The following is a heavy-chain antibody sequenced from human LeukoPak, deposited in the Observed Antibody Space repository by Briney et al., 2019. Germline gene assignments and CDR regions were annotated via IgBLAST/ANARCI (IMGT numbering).Heavy chain of an antibody. CDR2: IYTSGST. J-gene: IGHJ4*02. CDR3: AKDHLAVAGTAMRFEY. CDR1: GGSISSGSYY. D-gene: IGHD6-19*01. V-gene: IGHV4-61*02. Sequence: QTSETLSLTCTVSGGSISSGSYYWSWIRQPGGKGLEWIGRIYTSGSTNYNPSFKSRVTISVDTSKNQFSLKLSSVTAADTALYYCAKDHLAVAGTAMRFEYWGQGTLVTVSS.